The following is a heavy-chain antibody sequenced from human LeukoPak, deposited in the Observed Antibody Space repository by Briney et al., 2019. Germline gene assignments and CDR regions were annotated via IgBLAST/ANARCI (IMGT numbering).Heavy chain of an antibody. V-gene: IGHV3-7*01. Sequence: GGSLRLSCAASGFTFSSYWMSWVRQAPGKGLEWVANIKQDGSEKYYVDSVKGRFTISRDNAKNSLYLQMNSLRAEDTAVYYCARGRLGVTSCYDYWGQGTLVTVSS. D-gene: IGHD2-8*01. CDR2: IKQDGSEK. CDR3: ARGRLGVTSCYDY. J-gene: IGHJ4*02. CDR1: GFTFSSYW.